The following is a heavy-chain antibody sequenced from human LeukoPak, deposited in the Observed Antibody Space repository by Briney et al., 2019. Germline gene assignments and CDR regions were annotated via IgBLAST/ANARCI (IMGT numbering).Heavy chain of an antibody. CDR3: ARVGPDRQLVNAFDI. Sequence: PGGSLRLSCAASGFTFSNYGMHWVRQAPGKGLEWVAVVWYDGTNKYYGDSVKGRFTISRDNSKNTLYLQMNSLRVEDTAVYYCARVGPDRQLVNAFDIWGQGTMVTVSS. V-gene: IGHV3-33*01. J-gene: IGHJ3*02. CDR1: GFTFSNYG. CDR2: VWYDGTNK. D-gene: IGHD6-13*01.